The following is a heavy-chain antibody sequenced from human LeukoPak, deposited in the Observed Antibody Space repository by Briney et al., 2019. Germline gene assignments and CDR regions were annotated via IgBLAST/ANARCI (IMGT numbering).Heavy chain of an antibody. CDR1: GGTLRFYP. Sequence: GASVKVSCKASGGTLRFYPISWVRQAPGQGLEWMGRIIPMLGTVNNAQKFQARLTITADNSTNTAYMELSNLRSEDTALYFCARVRTRDGFDVWGQGTMVTVSS. J-gene: IGHJ3*01. CDR2: IIPMLGTV. D-gene: IGHD1-1*01. CDR3: ARVRTRDGFDV. V-gene: IGHV1-69*08.